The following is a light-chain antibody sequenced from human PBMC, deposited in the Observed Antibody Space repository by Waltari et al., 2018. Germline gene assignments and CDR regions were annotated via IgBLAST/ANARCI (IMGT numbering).Light chain of an antibody. CDR3: LQYNSYPWT. CDR1: HTISDW. J-gene: IGKJ1*01. Sequence: IQMTQSPSILSASVGDVVSITCRASHTISDWLAWYQQKPGQAPKLLIRRATTLEDGVPSRFSGSGSGTEFTLTIRGLQPEDFAIYYCLQYNSYPWTFGQGTKVEIK. CDR2: RAT. V-gene: IGKV1-5*03.